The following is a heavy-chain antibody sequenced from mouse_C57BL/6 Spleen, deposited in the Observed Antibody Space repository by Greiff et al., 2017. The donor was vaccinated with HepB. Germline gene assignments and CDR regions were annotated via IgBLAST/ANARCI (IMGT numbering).Heavy chain of an antibody. D-gene: IGHD1-1*01. CDR2: IHPNSGST. CDR1: GYTFTSYW. Sequence: QVQLQQPGAELVKPGASVKLSCKASGYTFTSYWMHWVKQRPGQGLEWIGMIHPNSGSTNYNEKFKSKATLTVDKSSSTAYMQLSSLTSEDSAVYYCAGYYYGSSLYWYFDVWGTGTTVTVSS. J-gene: IGHJ1*03. CDR3: AGYYYGSSLYWYFDV. V-gene: IGHV1-64*01.